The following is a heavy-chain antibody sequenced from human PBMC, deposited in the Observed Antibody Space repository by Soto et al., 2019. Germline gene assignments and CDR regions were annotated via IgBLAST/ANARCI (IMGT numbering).Heavy chain of an antibody. J-gene: IGHJ4*02. V-gene: IGHV3-53*01. CDR2: IYSGGST. CDR3: ARDRGGGGYGDYYFDY. D-gene: IGHD4-17*01. Sequence: GGSLRLSCAASGFTVSSNYMSWVRQAPGKGLEWVSVIYSGGSTYYADSVKGRFTISRDNSKNTLYLQMNSLRAEDTAVYYCARDRGGGGYGDYYFDYWGQGTLVTVSS. CDR1: GFTVSSNY.